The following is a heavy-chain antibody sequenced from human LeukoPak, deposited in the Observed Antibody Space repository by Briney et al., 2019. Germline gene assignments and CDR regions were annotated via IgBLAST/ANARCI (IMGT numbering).Heavy chain of an antibody. D-gene: IGHD2-2*01. CDR2: INAGNGNT. J-gene: IGHJ6*02. V-gene: IGHV1-3*01. CDR1: GYTFTSYA. Sequence: ASVKVSCKASGYTFTSYAMHWVRQAPGQRLEWMGWINAGNGNTKYSQKFQGRVTITRDTSASTAYMELSSLRSEDTAVYYCARGRGNYCSSTSCYAFRLGGDYYYGMDVWGQGTTVTVSS. CDR3: ARGRGNYCSSTSCYAFRLGGDYYYGMDV.